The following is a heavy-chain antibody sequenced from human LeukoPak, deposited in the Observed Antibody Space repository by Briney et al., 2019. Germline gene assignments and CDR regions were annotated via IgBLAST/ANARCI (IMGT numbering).Heavy chain of an antibody. V-gene: IGHV4-31*03. CDR2: IYYSAST. J-gene: IGHJ2*01. D-gene: IGHD2-21*02. CDR3: ARGEGAYCGGDFYPSSNWYFDL. CDR1: GGSISSGGYY. Sequence: SETLSLTCTVSGGSISSGGYYWSLIRQHPGKGLEWIGYIYYSASTYYNPSLKSRVTISVDTSKNQFSLKLSSVTGADTAVYYCARGEGAYCGGDFYPSSNWYFDLWGRGTLVTVSS.